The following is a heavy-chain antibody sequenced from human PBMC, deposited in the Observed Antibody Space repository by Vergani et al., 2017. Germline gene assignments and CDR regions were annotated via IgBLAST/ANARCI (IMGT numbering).Heavy chain of an antibody. CDR2: IHPADSDT. D-gene: IGHD3-22*01. V-gene: IGHV5-51*01. CDR1: GYSFTNYW. CDR3: ARLYGRDSSGSKYFDY. Sequence: EVQLVQSGAEVKKPGESLNISCQISGYSFTNYWIGWVRQMPGKGLEWMGIIHPADSDTRYSPSFQGQVTISVDKSISTAYLQRSILRASDSAMYYCARLYGRDSSGSKYFDYWGQGTLVTVSS. J-gene: IGHJ4*02.